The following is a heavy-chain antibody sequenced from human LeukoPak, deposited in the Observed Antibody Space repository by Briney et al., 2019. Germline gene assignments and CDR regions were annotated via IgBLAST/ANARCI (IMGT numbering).Heavy chain of an antibody. D-gene: IGHD3-16*02. CDR2: VSGSGGST. J-gene: IGHJ4*02. V-gene: IGHV3-23*01. CDR1: GFTFSNYG. CDR3: AKCVGLIDPFDY. Sequence: GGSLRLSCAASGFTFSNYGMSWVRQAPGKGLEWVSVVSGSGGSTYYADSVKGRFTISRDNSKNTLYLQMNSLRAEDTAVYYCAKCVGLIDPFDYWGQGILVTVSS.